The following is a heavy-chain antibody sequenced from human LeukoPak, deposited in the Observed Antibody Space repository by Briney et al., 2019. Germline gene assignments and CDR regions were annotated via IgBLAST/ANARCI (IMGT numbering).Heavy chain of an antibody. CDR1: GYRFTSYY. J-gene: IGHJ5*02. CDR2: IYPGGSDT. V-gene: IGHV5-51*01. CDR3: ARQVCSTSNCSVGFDP. Sequence: GESLKISCKGSGYRFTSYYIGWVRQKPGKGLEWMGIIYPGGSDTRYSPSFQGQVTISADKSISTAYLQWSSLKASDTAMYYCARQVCSTSNCSVGFDPWGQGTLVTVSS. D-gene: IGHD2-2*01.